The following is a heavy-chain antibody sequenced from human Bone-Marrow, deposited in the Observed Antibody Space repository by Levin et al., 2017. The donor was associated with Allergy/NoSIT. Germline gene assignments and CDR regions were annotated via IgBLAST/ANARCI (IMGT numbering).Heavy chain of an antibody. J-gene: IGHJ6*02. CDR3: AKEGSSSRYRDYYYYYGMDV. CDR2: ITSSGTYI. V-gene: IGHV3-21*01. Sequence: SCAASGFTFSSYSMNWVRQAPGKGLDWVSSITSSGTYIYYADSVKGRFTISRDNSKNTLYLQMNSLRAEDTAVYYCAKEGSSSRYRDYYYYYGMDVWGQGTTVTVSS. CDR1: GFTFSSYS. D-gene: IGHD6-13*01.